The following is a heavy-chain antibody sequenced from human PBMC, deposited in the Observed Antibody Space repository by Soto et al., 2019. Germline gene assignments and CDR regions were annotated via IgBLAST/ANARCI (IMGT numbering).Heavy chain of an antibody. CDR2: VYYSGIT. CDR1: GDSINSGDYY. CDR3: ARQMRGATISIYYYGMDV. J-gene: IGHJ6*02. Sequence: SETLSLTCTISGDSINSGDYYWSWIRQPPGKGLEWIGYVYYSGITYYSPSLKSRLTITLDTSKTQFSLKLTSVTAADTALYYCARQMRGATISIYYYGMDVWGQGTTVTVSS. D-gene: IGHD5-12*01. V-gene: IGHV4-30-4*02.